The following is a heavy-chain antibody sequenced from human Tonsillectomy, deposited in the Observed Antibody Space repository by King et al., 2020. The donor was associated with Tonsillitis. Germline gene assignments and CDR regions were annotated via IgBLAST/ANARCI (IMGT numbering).Heavy chain of an antibody. CDR2: ISSGSTYI. V-gene: IGHV3-21*01. J-gene: IGHJ1*01. Sequence: VQLVESGGGLVKPGGSLRLSCAGSGFTFSGYFMNWVRQAPGKGLEWLSSISSGSTYIYYADSVKGRVTISRDNAKNSLYLQMNSPSAEETAVYYCARDGGACDGDNCPERFHHWGQGALVTVSS. CDR3: ARDGGACDGDNCPERFHH. CDR1: GFTFSGYF. D-gene: IGHD2-21*01.